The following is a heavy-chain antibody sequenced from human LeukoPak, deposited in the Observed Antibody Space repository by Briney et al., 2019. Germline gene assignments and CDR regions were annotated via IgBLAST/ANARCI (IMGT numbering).Heavy chain of an antibody. V-gene: IGHV4-59*06. Sequence: PSETLSLTCTVSGGSISNYYWSWIRQPPGKGLEWIGYIYYSGNTYYNPSLKSRVTISVDTSKNQFSLKLSSVTAADTAVYFCARNPLGNCSSASCLRYWYFDLWGRGTLVTVSS. D-gene: IGHD2-2*01. CDR2: IYYSGNT. CDR3: ARNPLGNCSSASCLRYWYFDL. CDR1: GGSISNYY. J-gene: IGHJ2*01.